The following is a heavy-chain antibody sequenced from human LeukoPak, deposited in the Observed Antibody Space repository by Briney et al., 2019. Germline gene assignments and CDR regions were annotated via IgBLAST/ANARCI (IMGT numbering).Heavy chain of an antibody. D-gene: IGHD4-11*01. CDR1: GYTFTGYY. Sequence: ASVKVSCKASGYTFTGYYMHWVRQAPGQGLEWMGWINPNSGGTNYAQNFQDRVTMTWDTSISTAYMELSRLRSDDTAVYYCARGNDFSNSGPLLDYWGQGTLVTVSS. J-gene: IGHJ4*02. CDR3: ARGNDFSNSGPLLDY. V-gene: IGHV1-2*02. CDR2: INPNSGGT.